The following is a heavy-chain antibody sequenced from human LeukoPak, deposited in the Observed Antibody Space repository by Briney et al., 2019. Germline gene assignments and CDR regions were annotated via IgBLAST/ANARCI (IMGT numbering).Heavy chain of an antibody. CDR2: INPNSGGT. CDR3: ARDLGYSNFPDY. CDR1: GYTFTGYY. J-gene: IGHJ4*02. D-gene: IGHD4-11*01. V-gene: IGHV1-2*02. Sequence: ASVKVSCKASGYTFTGYYMHWVRQAPGQGLEWMGWINPNSGGTNYAQKLQGRVTMTTDTSTSTAYMELRSLRSDDTAVYYCARDLGYSNFPDYWGQGTLVTVSS.